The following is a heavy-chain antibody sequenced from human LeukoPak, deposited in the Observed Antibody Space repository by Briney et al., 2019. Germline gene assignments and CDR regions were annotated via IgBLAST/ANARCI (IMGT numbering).Heavy chain of an antibody. CDR1: GGSLSGDY. D-gene: IGHD1-26*01. J-gene: IGHJ4*02. V-gene: IGHV4-34*01. CDR2: INHSGST. Sequence: PAETLSLTCVVYGGSLSGDYWSWIRQPPGKGLEWIGEINHSGSTNYNPSFKSRVTISVDTSKNQLSLKLCSVTAADTAVYYCARDALVGAFDYWGQGTLVTVSS. CDR3: ARDALVGAFDY.